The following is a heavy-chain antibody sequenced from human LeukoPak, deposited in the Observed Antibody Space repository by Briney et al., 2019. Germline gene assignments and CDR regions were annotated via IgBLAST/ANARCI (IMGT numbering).Heavy chain of an antibody. D-gene: IGHD5-12*01. Sequence: GRSLRLSCAASGFTFDDYAMHWVRHAPGKGLEWVSGISWNSGSIGYADSVKGRFTISRDNAKNSLYLQMNSLRAEDTALYYCAKDKGRSGYDADYYYGMDVWGQGTTVTVSS. CDR2: ISWNSGSI. CDR1: GFTFDDYA. V-gene: IGHV3-9*01. CDR3: AKDKGRSGYDADYYYGMDV. J-gene: IGHJ6*02.